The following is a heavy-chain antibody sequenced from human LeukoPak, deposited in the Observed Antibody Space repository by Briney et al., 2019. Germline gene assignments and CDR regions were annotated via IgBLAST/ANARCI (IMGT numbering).Heavy chain of an antibody. CDR2: INPSGGST. D-gene: IGHD3-9*01. CDR3: ARGLTRYFDLSNALDI. V-gene: IGHV1-46*01. J-gene: IGHJ3*02. Sequence: GASVKVSCKASGYTFTSYYMHWVRQAPGQGLEWMGIINPSGGSTSYAQKFQGRVTMTRNTSISTAYMELSSLRSEDTAVYYCARGLTRYFDLSNALDIWGQGTMVTVSS. CDR1: GYTFTSYY.